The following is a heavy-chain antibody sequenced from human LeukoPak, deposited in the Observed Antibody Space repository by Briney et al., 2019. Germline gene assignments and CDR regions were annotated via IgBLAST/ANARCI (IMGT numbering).Heavy chain of an antibody. J-gene: IGHJ5*02. D-gene: IGHD6-13*01. CDR1: GGSISSYY. V-gene: IGHV4-59*01. CDR3: ARSGRGYSSRTHWFDP. CDR2: IYYSGST. Sequence: SETLSLTCTVSGGSISSYYWSWIRQPPGKGLEWIGYIYYSGSTNYNPSLKSRVTISVDTSKNQFSLKLSSVTAADTAVYYCARSGRGYSSRTHWFDPWGQGTLVTVSS.